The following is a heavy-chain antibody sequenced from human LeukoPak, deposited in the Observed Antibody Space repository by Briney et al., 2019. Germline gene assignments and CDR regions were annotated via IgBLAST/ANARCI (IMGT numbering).Heavy chain of an antibody. CDR2: ITSSSSYI. CDR3: ARDLFVGATWAPDY. J-gene: IGHJ4*02. CDR1: GFTFNTYN. V-gene: IGHV3-21*01. D-gene: IGHD1-26*01. Sequence: PGGSLRLSCVASGFTFNTYNMNWVRQAPGKGLEWVSSITSSSSYIYYADSVKGRFTISRDNAKSSLYLQMNSLRAEDTAVYYCARDLFVGATWAPDYWGQGTLVTVSS.